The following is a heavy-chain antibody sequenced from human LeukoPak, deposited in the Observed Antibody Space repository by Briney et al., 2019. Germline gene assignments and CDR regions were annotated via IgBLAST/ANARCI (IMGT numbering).Heavy chain of an antibody. D-gene: IGHD3-22*01. CDR3: ARETTPTYYDSSGYYYGY. J-gene: IGHJ4*02. Sequence: PGGSLRLPCAASGFTFSSYGMHWVRQAPGKGLEWVAVIWYDGSNKYYADSVKGRFTISRDNSKNTLYLQMNSLRAEDTAVYYCARETTPTYYDSSGYYYGYWGQGTLVTVSS. V-gene: IGHV3-33*08. CDR1: GFTFSSYG. CDR2: IWYDGSNK.